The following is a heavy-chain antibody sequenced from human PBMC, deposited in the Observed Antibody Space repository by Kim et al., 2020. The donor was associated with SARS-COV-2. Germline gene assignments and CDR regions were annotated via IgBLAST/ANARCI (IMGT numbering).Heavy chain of an antibody. V-gene: IGHV3-13*01. D-gene: IGHD6-13*01. J-gene: IGHJ2*01. Sequence: GSVKGRFTISRENAKNSLYLQMNSLRAGDTAVYYCARGGAAAGRYWYFDLWGRGTLVTVSS. CDR3: ARGGAAAGRYWYFDL.